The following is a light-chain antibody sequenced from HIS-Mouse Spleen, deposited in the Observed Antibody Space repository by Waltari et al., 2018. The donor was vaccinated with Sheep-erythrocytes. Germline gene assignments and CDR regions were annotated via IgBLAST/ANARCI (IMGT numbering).Light chain of an antibody. CDR2: RNN. V-gene: IGLV1-47*01. J-gene: IGLJ2*01. CDR3: AAWDDSLSVGV. Sequence: QSVLTQPPSASGTPGQRVTISCSGSSSNIGSKYVYWYQQLPGTAPKLLIYRNNQRPSGVPDRFSGSKSGTSASLAISGLRSEDEADYYCAAWDDSLSVGVFGGGTKLTVL. CDR1: SSNIGSKY.